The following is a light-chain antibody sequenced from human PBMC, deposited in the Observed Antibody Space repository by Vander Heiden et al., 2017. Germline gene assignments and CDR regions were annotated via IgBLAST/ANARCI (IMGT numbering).Light chain of an antibody. CDR3: QQYGGSPRALT. J-gene: IGKJ4*01. V-gene: IGKV3-20*01. CDR2: GAS. CDR1: QSVSSTY. Sequence: EIVLTQSPGTLSLSPGERATLSCRASQSVSSTYLAWYQQKPGQAPRLLIYGASSRATGIPDRFSGSGSGTDFTLTITRLEPEDFAVYYCQQYGGSPRALTFGGGTKVEIQ.